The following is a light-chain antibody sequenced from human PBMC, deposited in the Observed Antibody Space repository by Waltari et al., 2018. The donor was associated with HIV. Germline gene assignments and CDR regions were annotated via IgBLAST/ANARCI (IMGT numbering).Light chain of an antibody. CDR2: SNN. CDR3: AAWDDSLNAVV. J-gene: IGLJ2*01. CDR1: TSNIGQNT. Sequence: QSVLTQPPSASGTPGQGVTIPCSGSTSNIGQNTVNWYKQFPGTAPKLLIYSNNQRPAGVPDRFSGSKSGTSASLAITGLQSEDDTDYYCAAWDDSLNAVVFGGGTKLTVL. V-gene: IGLV1-44*01.